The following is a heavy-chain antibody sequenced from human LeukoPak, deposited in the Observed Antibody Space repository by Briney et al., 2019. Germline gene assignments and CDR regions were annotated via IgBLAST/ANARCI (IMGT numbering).Heavy chain of an antibody. Sequence: KPLETLSVTSMDSGGSLCSSSSCSIRPTARKGLERIGSIYTSRSTNYNPSLKSRVNISVDTSKKTFSLKMSSVTAADTAVYYSARAAGIWFGELFAGYYFDYCGQGTLVTVS. D-gene: IGHD3-10*01. V-gene: IGHV4-4*07. CDR1: GGSLCSSS. J-gene: IGHJ4*02. CDR3: ARAAGIWFGELFAGYYFDY. CDR2: IYTSRST.